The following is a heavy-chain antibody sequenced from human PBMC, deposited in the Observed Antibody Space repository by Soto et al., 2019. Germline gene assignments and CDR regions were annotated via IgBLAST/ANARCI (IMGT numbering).Heavy chain of an antibody. D-gene: IGHD3-22*01. CDR2: IIPIFGTA. J-gene: IGHJ4*02. Sequence: ASVKVSCKASGGTFSSYAISWVRQAPGQGLEWMGGIIPIFGTANYAQKFQGRVTITADESTSTAYMELSSLRSEDTAVYYCARGRSFEYYDSSGYYPTDAFDYWGQGTLVTVSS. CDR3: ARGRSFEYYDSSGYYPTDAFDY. CDR1: GGTFSSYA. V-gene: IGHV1-69*13.